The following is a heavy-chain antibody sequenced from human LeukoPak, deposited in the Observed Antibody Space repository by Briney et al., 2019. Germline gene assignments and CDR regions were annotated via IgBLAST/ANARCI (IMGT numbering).Heavy chain of an antibody. CDR2: INPNSGGT. CDR1: GYTFTGYY. D-gene: IGHD2-8*01. CDR3: ARDSKCTNGVCAKREFDY. J-gene: IGHJ4*02. Sequence: ASVKVSCKASGYTFTGYYMHWVRQAPGQGLEWMGWINPNSGGTNYAQKFQGRVTMTGDTSISTAYMELSRLRSDDTAVYYCARDSKCTNGVCAKREFDYWGQGTLVTVSS. V-gene: IGHV1-2*02.